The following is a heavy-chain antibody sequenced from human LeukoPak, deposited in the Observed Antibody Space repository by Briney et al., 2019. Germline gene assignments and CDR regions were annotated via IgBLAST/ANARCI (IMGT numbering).Heavy chain of an antibody. V-gene: IGHV4-39*07. J-gene: IGHJ6*04. CDR3: XRXXSSXGXXXXXV. Sequence: CXVSGGSISSSSYYWGWIRQPPGKGLEWIGSIYYSGSTYYNPSLKSRVTISVDTSKNQFSLKLRSVTAADTAVYXCXRXXSSXGXXXXXVWGKGTTVTVSS. D-gene: IGHD6-19*01. CDR1: GGSISSSSYY. CDR2: IYYSGST.